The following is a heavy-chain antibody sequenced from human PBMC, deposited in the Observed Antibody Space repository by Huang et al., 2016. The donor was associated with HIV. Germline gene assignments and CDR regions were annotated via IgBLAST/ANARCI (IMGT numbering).Heavy chain of an antibody. Sequence: QVQLVQSGAEVKKPGSSVKVSCKASGGTFSSFAISWVRQAPGQGLEWRGGIIPLFGSTNYAQKFQGRVTITADESTSTAFMELSSLRSEDTAVYFCARDHPTSVTTFAPFQYWGQGTLVSVSS. CDR3: ARDHPTSVTTFAPFQY. V-gene: IGHV1-69*13. J-gene: IGHJ4*02. CDR1: GGTFSSFA. CDR2: IIPLFGST. D-gene: IGHD4-17*01.